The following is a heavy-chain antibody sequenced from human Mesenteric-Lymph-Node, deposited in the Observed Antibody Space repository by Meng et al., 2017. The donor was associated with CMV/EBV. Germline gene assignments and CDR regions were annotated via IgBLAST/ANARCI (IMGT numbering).Heavy chain of an antibody. CDR2: INPSGGST. D-gene: IGHD6-6*01. Sequence: ASVKVSCKASGYTFTSYYMHWVRQAPGQGLEWMGIINPSGGSTSYAQKFKGRVTMTRDTSTSTVYMELSSMRSEDTAVYYCARDLPESSSFYYYYGMDVWGQGTTVTVSS. CDR1: GYTFTSYY. V-gene: IGHV1-46*01. CDR3: ARDLPESSSFYYYYGMDV. J-gene: IGHJ6*02.